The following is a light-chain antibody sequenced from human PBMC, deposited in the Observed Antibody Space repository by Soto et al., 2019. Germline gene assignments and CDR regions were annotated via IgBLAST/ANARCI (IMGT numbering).Light chain of an antibody. CDR2: EVS. CDR3: SSFADYNNFV. J-gene: IGLJ1*01. Sequence: QSALTQPPSASGSPGQSVTISCTGTSSDVGGYNYVSWYQQHPGKAPKVIIYEVSQRPSGVPDRFSGSKSGNTASLTVSGLQVEDEADYYCSSFADYNNFVFGTGTKVTVL. V-gene: IGLV2-8*01. CDR1: SSDVGGYNY.